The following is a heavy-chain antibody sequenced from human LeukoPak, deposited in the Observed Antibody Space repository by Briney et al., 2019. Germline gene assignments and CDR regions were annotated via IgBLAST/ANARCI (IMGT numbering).Heavy chain of an antibody. CDR1: GFTFSSYW. CDR2: IRQDGSEK. CDR3: AREERWLHADFDY. Sequence: GGSLRLSCAASGFTFSSYWMSWVRQAPGKGLEWVANIRQDGSEKYYVDSVKSRFTISRDNAKNSLYLQMNSLRAEDTAVYYCAREERWLHADFDYWGQGTLVTVSS. V-gene: IGHV3-7*01. J-gene: IGHJ4*02. D-gene: IGHD5-24*01.